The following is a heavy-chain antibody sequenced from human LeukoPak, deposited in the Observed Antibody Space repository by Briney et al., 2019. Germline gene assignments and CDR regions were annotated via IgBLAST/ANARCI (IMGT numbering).Heavy chain of an antibody. Sequence: SETLSLTCTVSGYSISSGYYWGWIRQPPGKGLEWIGSIYHSGSTYYNPSLKSRVTVSVDTSKNQFSLKLSSVTAADTAVYYCAREGVLNYYAYWGQGTLVTVSS. CDR1: GYSISSGYY. CDR3: AREGVLNYYAY. V-gene: IGHV4-38-2*02. J-gene: IGHJ4*02. CDR2: IYHSGST. D-gene: IGHD3-22*01.